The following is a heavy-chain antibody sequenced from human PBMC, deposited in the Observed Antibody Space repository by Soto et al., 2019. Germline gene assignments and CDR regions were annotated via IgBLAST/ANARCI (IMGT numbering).Heavy chain of an antibody. Sequence: SVKVSCKASGGTFSSSAISWVRQAPGQGLEWMGGIIPIFGTANYAQKFQGRVTITADESTSTAYMELSSLRSEDTAVYYCARGGTMDPDFDYWGQGTLVTVSS. J-gene: IGHJ4*02. CDR1: GGTFSSSA. CDR3: ARGGTMDPDFDY. V-gene: IGHV1-69*13. CDR2: IIPIFGTA. D-gene: IGHD3-10*01.